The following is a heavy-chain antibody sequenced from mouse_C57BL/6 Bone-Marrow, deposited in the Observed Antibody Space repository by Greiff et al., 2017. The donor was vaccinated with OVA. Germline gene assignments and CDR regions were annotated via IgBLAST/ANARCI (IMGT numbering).Heavy chain of an antibody. CDR3: ALGSNYGSSYWYFDV. Sequence: EVMLVESGGGLVKPGGSLKLSCAASGFTFSDYGMHWVRQAPEKGLEWVAYISSGSSTIYYADTVKGRFTISRDNAKNTLFLQMTSLRSEDTAMYYCALGSNYGSSYWYFDVWGTGTTVTVSS. V-gene: IGHV5-17*01. CDR2: ISSGSSTI. CDR1: GFTFSDYG. J-gene: IGHJ1*03. D-gene: IGHD1-1*01.